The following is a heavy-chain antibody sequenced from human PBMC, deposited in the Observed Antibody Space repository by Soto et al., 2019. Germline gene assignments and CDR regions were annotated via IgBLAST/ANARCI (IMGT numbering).Heavy chain of an antibody. Sequence: VQLLQSGGGLVQPGGSLRLSCAASGFTFSSYAMNWVRQAPGKGLEWVSTISGSGTNTYHADSVEGRFTISRDNSRNTLYLQMNSLRAEDTAIYYCAKKVLRETTEDYWGHVAEAVDSWGRGTLVTVFS. CDR1: GFTFSSYA. J-gene: IGHJ4*02. CDR2: ISGSGTNT. D-gene: IGHD6-19*01. CDR3: AKKVLRETTEDYWGHVAEAVDS. V-gene: IGHV3-23*01.